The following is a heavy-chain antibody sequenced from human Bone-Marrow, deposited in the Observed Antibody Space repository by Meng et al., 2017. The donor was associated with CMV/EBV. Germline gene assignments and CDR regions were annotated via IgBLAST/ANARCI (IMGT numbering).Heavy chain of an antibody. CDR1: GFTFSSYA. J-gene: IGHJ6*02. CDR2: IYSGGST. D-gene: IGHD6-19*01. V-gene: IGHV3-53*01. Sequence: GGSLRLSCAASGFTFSSYAMSWVRQAPGKGLEWVSVIYSGGSTYYADSVKGRFTISRDNSKNTLYLQMNSLRAEDTAVYYCARDRIAVAGPLYGMDVWGQGTTVTVSS. CDR3: ARDRIAVAGPLYGMDV.